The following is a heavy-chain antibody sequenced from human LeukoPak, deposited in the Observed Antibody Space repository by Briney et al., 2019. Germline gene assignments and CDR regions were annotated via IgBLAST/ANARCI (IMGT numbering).Heavy chain of an antibody. CDR2: IYYGGST. CDR3: ARDYSGYDL. CDR1: GGSISSSSYY. D-gene: IGHD5-12*01. J-gene: IGHJ5*02. V-gene: IGHV4-39*07. Sequence: SETLSLTCTVSGGSISSSSYYWGWIRQPPGKGLEWIGYIYYGGSTYYNPSLKSRVIISVDTSKNQFSLNLSSVTAADTAVYYCARDYSGYDLWGQGTLVTVSS.